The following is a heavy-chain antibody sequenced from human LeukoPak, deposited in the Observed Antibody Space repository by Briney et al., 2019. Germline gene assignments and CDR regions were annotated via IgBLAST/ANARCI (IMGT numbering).Heavy chain of an antibody. V-gene: IGHV3-7*01. J-gene: IGHJ4*02. Sequence: GGSLRLSCAASGFTFSSYWMSWVRQAPGKGLEWVANIKQDGSEKYYVDSVKGRFTISRDNAKNSLYLQMNSLRAEDTAVYYCVRELGGGNGVLDYWGQGTLVTVSS. CDR2: IKQDGSEK. D-gene: IGHD4-23*01. CDR1: GFTFSSYW. CDR3: VRELGGGNGVLDY.